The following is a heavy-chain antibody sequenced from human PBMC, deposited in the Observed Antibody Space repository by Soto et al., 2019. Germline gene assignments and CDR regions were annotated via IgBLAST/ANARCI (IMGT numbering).Heavy chain of an antibody. J-gene: IGHJ4*02. D-gene: IGHD6-19*01. V-gene: IGHV4-59*08. CDR1: GGSISSYY. Sequence: PSETLSLTCTVSGGSISSYYWSWIRQPPGKGLEWIGYIYYSGSTNYNPSLKSRVTISVDTSKNQFSLKLSSVTAADTAVYYCARLVAVAGPGHFDYWGQGTLVTVSS. CDR2: IYYSGST. CDR3: ARLVAVAGPGHFDY.